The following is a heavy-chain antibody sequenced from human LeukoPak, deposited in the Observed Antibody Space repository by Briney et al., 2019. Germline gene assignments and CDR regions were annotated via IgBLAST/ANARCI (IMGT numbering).Heavy chain of an antibody. CDR3: ARASYCSSTSCYFTKYNWFDP. Sequence: ASVTVSCMASGYTFTSYGISWVRQAPGQGLEGMGWISAYNGNTNYAQKLQGRVTMTTDTSTSTAYMELRSLRSDDTAVYYCARASYCSSTSCYFTKYNWFDPWGQGTLVTVSS. D-gene: IGHD2-2*01. J-gene: IGHJ5*02. V-gene: IGHV1-18*01. CDR2: ISAYNGNT. CDR1: GYTFTSYG.